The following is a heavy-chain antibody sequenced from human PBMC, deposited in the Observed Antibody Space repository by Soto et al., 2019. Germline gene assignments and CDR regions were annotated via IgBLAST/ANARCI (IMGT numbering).Heavy chain of an antibody. Sequence: ESGGGLVQPGGSLRLSCAASGFTFSTYNMNWVRQAPGKGLEWVSYISSSTSTIYYADSVKGRFTISRDNAKNSLYLQMNSLRDEDTAVYYCARDQYYYDSSGYSPFDYWGQGTLVTVSS. V-gene: IGHV3-48*02. CDR2: ISSSTSTI. J-gene: IGHJ4*02. CDR3: ARDQYYYDSSGYSPFDY. D-gene: IGHD3-22*01. CDR1: GFTFSTYN.